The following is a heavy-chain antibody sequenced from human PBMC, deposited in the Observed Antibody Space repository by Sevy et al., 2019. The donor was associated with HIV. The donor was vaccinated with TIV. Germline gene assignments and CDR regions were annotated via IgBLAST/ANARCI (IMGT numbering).Heavy chain of an antibody. V-gene: IGHV3-11*06. CDR3: ARSRSNYGDYYFDY. D-gene: IGHD4-17*01. CDR2: ISGAGTYT. J-gene: IGHJ4*02. Sequence: GGSLRLSCAASGFTFSAYYMTWIRQAPGKGLEWVSYISGAGTYTNYVESVKGRFTISRDHSKNSLYLQMNSLRAEDTAVYFCARSRSNYGDYYFDYWGQGILVTVSS. CDR1: GFTFSAYY.